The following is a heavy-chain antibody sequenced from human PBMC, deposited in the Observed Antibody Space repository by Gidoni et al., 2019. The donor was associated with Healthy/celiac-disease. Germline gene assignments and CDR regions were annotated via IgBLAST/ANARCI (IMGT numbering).Heavy chain of an antibody. CDR1: GSTFSSYA. D-gene: IGHD4-17*01. V-gene: IGHV3-23*01. Sequence: EVQLLESGGGWVQPGGSLRRAWAAAGSTFSSYAMGWVRQAPGKGLGWFSAISGSGGSTYYADSVKGRFTISRDNSKTTLYLQMNSLRAEDTAVYYCASLSTTARFFQHWGQGTLVTVSS. J-gene: IGHJ1*01. CDR3: ASLSTTARFFQH. CDR2: ISGSGGST.